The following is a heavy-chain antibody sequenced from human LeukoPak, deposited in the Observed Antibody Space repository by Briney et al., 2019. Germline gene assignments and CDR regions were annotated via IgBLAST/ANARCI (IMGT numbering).Heavy chain of an antibody. CDR1: GDSVSSNSAT. Sequence: SQTLSLTCVISGDSVSSNSATWNWIRQSPSRGLEWLRRTYYRSKWYNDYIVSVKSRITINPDTSKNQFSLQLNSVTPEDTAVYYCARESCSGGNCPYGMDVWGQGTTVTVSS. CDR3: ARESCSGGNCPYGMDV. J-gene: IGHJ6*02. V-gene: IGHV6-1*01. D-gene: IGHD2-15*01. CDR2: TYYRSKWYN.